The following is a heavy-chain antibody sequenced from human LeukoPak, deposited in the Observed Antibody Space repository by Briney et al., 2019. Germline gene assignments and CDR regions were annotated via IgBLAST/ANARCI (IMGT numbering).Heavy chain of an antibody. Sequence: SETLSLTCTVSGGSINSGNFYWSWIRQPAGKGLEWIGRIYTSGSTTYNPSLKSRVTISRDTSNNQFFLKLSSVTAADTGIYCCARGIFSWFDPWGQGTLVTVSS. CDR1: GGSINSGNFY. CDR3: ARGIFSWFDP. CDR2: IYTSGST. V-gene: IGHV4-61*02. J-gene: IGHJ5*02.